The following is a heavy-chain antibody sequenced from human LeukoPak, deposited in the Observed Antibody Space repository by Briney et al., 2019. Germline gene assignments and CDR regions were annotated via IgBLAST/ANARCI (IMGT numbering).Heavy chain of an antibody. CDR3: ARLAEGSSWYGDYYYYYYMDV. J-gene: IGHJ6*03. CDR1: GFTFSSYS. Sequence: GGSLRLSCAASGFTFSSYSMNWVRQAPGKGLEWVSSISSSSSYIYYADSVKGRFTISRDNAKNPLYLQMSSLRAEDTAVYYCARLAEGSSWYGDYYYYYYMDVWGKGTTVTVSS. D-gene: IGHD6-13*01. V-gene: IGHV3-21*01. CDR2: ISSSSSYI.